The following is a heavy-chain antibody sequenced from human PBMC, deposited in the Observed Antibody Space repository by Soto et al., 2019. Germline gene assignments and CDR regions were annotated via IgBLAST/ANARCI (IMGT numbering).Heavy chain of an antibody. Sequence: QVQMVQSGAEVKKPGSSVKVSCKASGGTFTSYTISWVRQAPGQGLEWLGRIIPILGIANYAQKFQGRVTVTAEKSTNTAYMELISLRSEDTAVYYCARERGGYCSGGTCYEAYGMDVWGQGTTVTVSS. V-gene: IGHV1-69*08. CDR2: IIPILGIA. CDR1: GGTFTSYT. D-gene: IGHD2-15*01. CDR3: ARERGGYCSGGTCYEAYGMDV. J-gene: IGHJ6*02.